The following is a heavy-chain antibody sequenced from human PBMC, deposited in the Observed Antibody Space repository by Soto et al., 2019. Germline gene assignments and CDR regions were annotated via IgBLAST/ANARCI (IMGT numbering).Heavy chain of an antibody. Sequence: QMQLVQSGPEVKKPGTSVKVSCKASGFTFTSSAVQWVRQARGQRLEWIGWIVVGSGNTNYAQKFQERVTITRDMSTSTAYMELSSLRSEDTAVYYCAADPYYSGSGSYPSPFDYWGQGTLVTVSS. CDR3: AADPYYSGSGSYPSPFDY. V-gene: IGHV1-58*01. CDR1: GFTFTSSA. CDR2: IVVGSGNT. D-gene: IGHD3-10*01. J-gene: IGHJ4*02.